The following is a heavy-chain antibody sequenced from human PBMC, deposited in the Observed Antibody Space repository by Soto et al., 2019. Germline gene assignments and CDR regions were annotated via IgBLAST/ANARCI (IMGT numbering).Heavy chain of an antibody. V-gene: IGHV1-46*01. J-gene: IGHJ6*03. D-gene: IGHD4-17*01. CDR1: GYTFTSYY. Sequence: ASVKVSCKASGYTFTSYYMHWVRQAPGQGLEWMGIINPSGGSTSYAQKFQGRVTITRDTSASTAYMELSSLRSEDTAVYYCARVVTTIIHSYYYYYMDVWGKGTTVTVSS. CDR2: INPSGGST. CDR3: ARVVTTIIHSYYYYYMDV.